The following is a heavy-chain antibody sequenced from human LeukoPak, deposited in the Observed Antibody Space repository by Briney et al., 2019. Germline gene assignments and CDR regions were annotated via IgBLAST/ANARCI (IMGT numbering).Heavy chain of an antibody. Sequence: SETLSLTCTVSGGSISSYYWSWIRQPPGKGLEWIGYIYYNGSTNYNPSLKSRVTISVDTSKNQFSLKLSSVTAADTAVYYCARGIAAATVYYFDYWGQGTLVTVSS. CDR1: GGSISSYY. J-gene: IGHJ4*02. CDR2: IYYNGST. CDR3: ARGIAAATVYYFDY. D-gene: IGHD6-13*01. V-gene: IGHV4-59*01.